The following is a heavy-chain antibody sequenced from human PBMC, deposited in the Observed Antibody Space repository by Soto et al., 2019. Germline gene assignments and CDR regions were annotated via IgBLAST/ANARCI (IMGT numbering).Heavy chain of an antibody. Sequence: EVQLVESGGGLVKPGGSLRLSCAASGFTFSSYSMNWVRQAPGKGLEWVSSISSSSSYIYYADSVKGRFTISRDNAKNSLYLQMNSLRAEDTAVYYCARDQASCISTRCYPYGMDVWGQGTTVTVSS. V-gene: IGHV3-21*01. D-gene: IGHD2-2*01. J-gene: IGHJ6*02. CDR2: ISSSSSYI. CDR3: ARDQASCISTRCYPYGMDV. CDR1: GFTFSSYS.